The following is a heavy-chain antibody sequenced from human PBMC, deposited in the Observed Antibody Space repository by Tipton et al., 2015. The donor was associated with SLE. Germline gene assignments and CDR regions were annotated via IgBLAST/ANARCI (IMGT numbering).Heavy chain of an antibody. CDR3: VAPGLAVEGTFEGLDY. CDR2: IYYSGST. Sequence: LRLSCTVSGDSISSSSFNWGWIRQPPGKGLEWLANIYYSGSTDYNPSLKSRVTILVDTSKNQFSLKVGSVTAADTAVYYCVAPGLAVEGTFEGLDYWGQGILVTVSS. CDR1: GDSISSSSFN. D-gene: IGHD6-13*01. J-gene: IGHJ4*02. V-gene: IGHV4-39*07.